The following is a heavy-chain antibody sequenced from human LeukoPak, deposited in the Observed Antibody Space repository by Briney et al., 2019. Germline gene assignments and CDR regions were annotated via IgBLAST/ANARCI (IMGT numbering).Heavy chain of an antibody. CDR3: APRKKTMVRVDY. D-gene: IGHD4/OR15-4a*01. Sequence: ASVKVSCKASGYTFTSYDINWVRQATGQGLEWMGWMNPNSGNTGYAQKFQDRVTMTRNTSISTAYMEPSSLKTEDTAVYFCAPRKKTMVRVDYWGQGTLVTVSS. CDR1: GYTFTSYD. V-gene: IGHV1-8*01. CDR2: MNPNSGNT. J-gene: IGHJ4*02.